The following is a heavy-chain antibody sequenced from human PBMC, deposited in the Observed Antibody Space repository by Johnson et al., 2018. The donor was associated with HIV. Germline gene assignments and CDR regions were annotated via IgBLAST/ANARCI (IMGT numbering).Heavy chain of an antibody. D-gene: IGHD3-16*01. CDR3: SRDSWGRRPHDTFDI. J-gene: IGHJ3*02. CDR2: IRGKPYGGTP. Sequence: VQLVESGGGVVQPGRSLRLSCTASGFTFSDYTMSWVRQAPGKGLEWVGFIRGKPYGGTPEYAASVKGRFTISRDDSKSIAYLQMNSLRTEDTAIYYCSRDSWGRRPHDTFDIWGQGTMVTVSS. CDR1: GFTFSDYT. V-gene: IGHV3-49*04.